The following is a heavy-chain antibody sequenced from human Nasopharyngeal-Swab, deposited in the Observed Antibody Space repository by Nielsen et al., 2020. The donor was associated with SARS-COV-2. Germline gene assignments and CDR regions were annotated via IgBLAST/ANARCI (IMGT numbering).Heavy chain of an antibody. D-gene: IGHD3-22*01. J-gene: IGHJ3*02. CDR3: ARFNYYDSSGHDAFDI. CDR2: ISYDGSNK. CDR1: GFTFSNYA. V-gene: IGHV3-30-3*01. Sequence: GSLRLSCAASGFTFSNYAMHWVRQAPGKGLEWVAVISYDGSNKYYADSVKGRFTISRDNSKNTLYLQMNSLRAEDTAVYYCARFNYYDSSGHDAFDIWGLWTIFPFSS.